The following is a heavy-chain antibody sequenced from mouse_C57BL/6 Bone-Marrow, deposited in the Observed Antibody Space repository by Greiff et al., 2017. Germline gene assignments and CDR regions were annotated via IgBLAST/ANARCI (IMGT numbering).Heavy chain of an antibody. D-gene: IGHD2-3*01. J-gene: IGHJ4*01. CDR3: ARGRWLLLAMDY. CDR2: INPNNGGT. CDR1: GYTFTDYY. Sequence: VQLKQSGPELVKPGASVKISCKASGYTFTDYYMNWVKQSHGKSLEWIGDINPNNGGTSYNQKFKGKATLTVDKSSSTAYMELRSLTSEDSAVYYCARGRWLLLAMDYWGQGTSVTVSS. V-gene: IGHV1-26*01.